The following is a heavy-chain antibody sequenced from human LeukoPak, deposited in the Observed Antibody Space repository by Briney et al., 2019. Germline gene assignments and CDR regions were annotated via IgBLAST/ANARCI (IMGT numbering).Heavy chain of an antibody. Sequence: SETLSLTCTVSGGSISSGGYYWSWIRQHPGKGLEWIGYIYYSGSTYYNPSLKSRVTISVDTSKNQFSLKLSSVTAADTAVYYCARRVRAAAGAFDYWGQGTLVTVSS. CDR3: ARRVRAAAGAFDY. J-gene: IGHJ4*02. CDR2: IYYSGST. V-gene: IGHV4-31*03. D-gene: IGHD6-19*01. CDR1: GGSISSGGYY.